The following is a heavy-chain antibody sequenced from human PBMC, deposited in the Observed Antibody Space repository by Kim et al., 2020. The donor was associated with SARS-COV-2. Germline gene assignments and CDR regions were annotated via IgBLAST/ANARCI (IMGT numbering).Heavy chain of an antibody. J-gene: IGHJ6*02. CDR3: ARVGTTPPYYYYGMDV. D-gene: IGHD1-7*01. Sequence: QKFKGRVTMTRDTSTSTVYMELSSLRYEDTAVYYCARVGTTPPYYYYGMDVWGQGTTVTVSS. V-gene: IGHV1-46*01.